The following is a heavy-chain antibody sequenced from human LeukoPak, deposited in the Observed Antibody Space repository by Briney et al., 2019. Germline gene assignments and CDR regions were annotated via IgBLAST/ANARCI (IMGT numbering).Heavy chain of an antibody. CDR3: ARDKRHYYDSTGYNYMDV. CDR2: FYHSGIT. J-gene: IGHJ6*03. CDR1: GYSISSGYF. V-gene: IGHV4-38-2*02. D-gene: IGHD3-22*01. Sequence: SETLSLTCTVSGYSISSGYFWGWIRQPPGKGLEWIGSFYHSGITYYNPSLKSRVTISVDTSKNQFSLNLSSVTAADTAVYYCARDKRHYYDSTGYNYMDVWGKGTTVTVSS.